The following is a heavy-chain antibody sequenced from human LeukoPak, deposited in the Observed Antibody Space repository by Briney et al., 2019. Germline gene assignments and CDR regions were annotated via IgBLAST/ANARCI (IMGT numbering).Heavy chain of an antibody. CDR2: IQPGNPEI. J-gene: IGHJ4*02. Sequence: GESLKISCKASEYSFTSYWIGWVRQMPGKGLEWVGNIQPGNPEIRYSPSFQGQVTLSADKSISTAYLQWSSLKASDTAMYYCVRRHYYYDRSGFYYYFDTWGQGTQVTVTS. V-gene: IGHV5-51*01. CDR1: EYSFTSYW. CDR3: VRRHYYYDRSGFYYYFDT. D-gene: IGHD3-22*01.